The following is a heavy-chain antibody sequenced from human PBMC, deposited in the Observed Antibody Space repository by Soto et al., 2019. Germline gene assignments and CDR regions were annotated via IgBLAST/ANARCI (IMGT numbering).Heavy chain of an antibody. Sequence: EVQLVESGGGLVQPGGSLRLSCVASGFTFSSYDMHWVRQATGKGLEWVSTIGTAGDTYYPGSVKGRFTISRENAKNSLYLQMNSLRAGDTAVYYGARGGYSGYDLDYWGQGTLVTVSS. CDR1: GFTFSSYD. D-gene: IGHD5-12*01. CDR2: IGTAGDT. J-gene: IGHJ4*02. V-gene: IGHV3-13*04. CDR3: ARGGYSGYDLDY.